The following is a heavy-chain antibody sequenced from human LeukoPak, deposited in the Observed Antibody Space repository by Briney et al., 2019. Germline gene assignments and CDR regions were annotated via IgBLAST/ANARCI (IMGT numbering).Heavy chain of an antibody. CDR1: GFTFSTYS. V-gene: IGHV3-48*02. CDR3: ATLRVVVTATGPDY. CDR2: ISSSSSTI. D-gene: IGHD2-21*02. J-gene: IGHJ4*02. Sequence: GGSLRLSCAASGFTFSTYSMNWVRQAPGKGLEWVSYISSSSSTIYYADSVKGRFTISRDNAKNSLYLQMNSLRDEDTAVYYCATLRVVVTATGPDYWGQGILVTVSS.